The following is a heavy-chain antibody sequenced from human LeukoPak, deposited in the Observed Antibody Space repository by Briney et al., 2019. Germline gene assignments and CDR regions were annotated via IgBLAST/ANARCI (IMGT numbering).Heavy chain of an antibody. CDR2: ISGSGGST. Sequence: PGGSLTLSCALSGFTSSSYWMHWVRQAPGKGLEWVSAISGSGGSTYYADSVKGRFTISRDNSKNTLYLQMNSLRAEDTAVYYCAKDRPTVTRYWYFDLWGRGTLVTVSS. V-gene: IGHV3-23*01. CDR1: GFTSSSYW. D-gene: IGHD4-17*01. CDR3: AKDRPTVTRYWYFDL. J-gene: IGHJ2*01.